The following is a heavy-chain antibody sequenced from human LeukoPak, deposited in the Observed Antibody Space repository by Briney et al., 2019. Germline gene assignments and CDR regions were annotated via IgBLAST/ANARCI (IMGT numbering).Heavy chain of an antibody. V-gene: IGHV4-61*02. CDR3: ARGPYSYDSSGAFDI. Sequence: SETLSLTCTVSGGSISSGSYYWSWIRQPAGKGLEWIGRIYTSGSTNYHPSLKSRVTISVDPSKNQFSLKLSSVTAADTAVYFCARGPYSYDSSGAFDIWGQGTMVTVSS. J-gene: IGHJ3*02. CDR1: GGSISSGSYY. CDR2: IYTSGST. D-gene: IGHD3-22*01.